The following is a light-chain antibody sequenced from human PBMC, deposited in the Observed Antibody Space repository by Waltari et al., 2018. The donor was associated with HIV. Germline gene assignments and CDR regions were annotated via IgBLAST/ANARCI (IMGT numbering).Light chain of an antibody. V-gene: IGKV2-28*01. CDR1: QSLLLHNGYNY. J-gene: IGKJ4*01. CDR3: LQTLQTPIT. Sequence: DIVMTQSPLSLAVTPGEPASISCRSSQSLLLHNGYNYLSWYLQKPGQPTHLLISLGSSRASGVPDRFSGSGSGTDFTLKITRVEAEDGGVYYCLQTLQTPITFGGGTKVEIK. CDR2: LGS.